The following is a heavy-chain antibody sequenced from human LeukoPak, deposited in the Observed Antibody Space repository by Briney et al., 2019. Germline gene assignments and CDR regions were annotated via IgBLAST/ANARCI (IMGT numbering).Heavy chain of an antibody. J-gene: IGHJ4*02. D-gene: IGHD5/OR15-5a*01. CDR2: MFYSGST. V-gene: IGHV4-39*01. Sequence: SETLSLTCTLSGGSLSSGNYHWAWMRQPAGKGPEWIGCMFYSGSTYYNPSIKSRVTISVETSKNQFSLKVTSVTAADTAVYYCARHPTRRDVYDHLDYWGQGTLVTVSS. CDR3: ARHPTRRDVYDHLDY. CDR1: GGSLSSGNYH.